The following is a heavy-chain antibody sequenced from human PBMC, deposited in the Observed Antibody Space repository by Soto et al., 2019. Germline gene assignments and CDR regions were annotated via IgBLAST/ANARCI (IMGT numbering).Heavy chain of an antibody. CDR2: FDPEDGET. CDR3: ATERPNSSSWFLYFDY. CDR1: GYTLTELS. Sequence: ASVKVSCKVSGYTLTELSMHWVRQAPGKGLEWMGGFDPEDGETIYAQKFQGRVTMTEDTSTDTAYMELSSLRSEDTAVYYCATERPNSSSWFLYFDYWGQGTLVTVSS. J-gene: IGHJ4*02. D-gene: IGHD6-13*01. V-gene: IGHV1-24*01.